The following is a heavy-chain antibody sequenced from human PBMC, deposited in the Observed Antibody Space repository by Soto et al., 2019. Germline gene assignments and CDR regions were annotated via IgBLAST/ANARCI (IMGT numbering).Heavy chain of an antibody. J-gene: IGHJ6*02. V-gene: IGHV1-8*01. Sequence: WASVKVSCKASGYTFTSYDINWVRQATGQGLEWMGWMNPNSGNTGYAQKFQGRVTMTRNTSISTAYMELSSLRSEDTAVYYCARGAIFDWPLRKYYYYGMDVWGQGTTVTVSS. CDR1: GYTFTSYD. CDR3: ARGAIFDWPLRKYYYYGMDV. D-gene: IGHD3-9*01. CDR2: MNPNSGNT.